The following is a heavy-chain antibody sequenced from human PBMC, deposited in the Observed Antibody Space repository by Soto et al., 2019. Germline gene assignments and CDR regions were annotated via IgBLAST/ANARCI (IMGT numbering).Heavy chain of an antibody. CDR3: AHRGILCSAGSCYSHPFDY. D-gene: IGHD2-15*01. J-gene: IGHJ4*02. V-gene: IGHV2-5*02. CDR1: GFSLSTTGVG. Sequence: QITLKESGPTLVKPTQTLTLTCTFSGFSLSTTGVGVGWIRQPPGKALEWLALIYWDDDKRYSPSLESRLTITKDTSRNQVVLTMTNMDPVDTATYFCAHRGILCSAGSCYSHPFDYWGQGTLVTVSS. CDR2: IYWDDDK.